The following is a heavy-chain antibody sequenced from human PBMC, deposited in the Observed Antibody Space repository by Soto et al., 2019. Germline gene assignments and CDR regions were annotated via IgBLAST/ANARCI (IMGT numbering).Heavy chain of an antibody. J-gene: IGHJ4*02. D-gene: IGHD5-18*01. CDR1: GFIVSNAW. CDR2: IKKNADGGTT. Sequence: PGGSLRLSCAASGFIVSNAWMSWVRQAPGKGLELVGRIKKNADGGTTDYAAPVEGRFTISRDDSKNTLFLQMNSLRPEDKAVYYCTTNPVGYRYFDYWGQGTLVTVSS. CDR3: TTNPVGYRYFDY. V-gene: IGHV3-15*01.